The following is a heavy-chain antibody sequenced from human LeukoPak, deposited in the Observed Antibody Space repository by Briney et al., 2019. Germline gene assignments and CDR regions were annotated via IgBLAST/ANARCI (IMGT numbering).Heavy chain of an antibody. Sequence: ASVKVSCKASGGTFSSYGVNWVRQAPGQGLEWMGIINPSGGSTSYAQKFQGRVTMTRDTSTSTVYMELSSLRSEDTAVYYCARVPKLGGLQVFDYWGQGTLVTVSS. D-gene: IGHD4-11*01. CDR1: GGTFSSYG. CDR3: ARVPKLGGLQVFDY. CDR2: INPSGGST. J-gene: IGHJ4*02. V-gene: IGHV1-46*01.